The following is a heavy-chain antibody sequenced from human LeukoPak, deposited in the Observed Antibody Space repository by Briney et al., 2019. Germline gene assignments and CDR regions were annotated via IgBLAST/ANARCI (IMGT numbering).Heavy chain of an antibody. J-gene: IGHJ4*02. CDR2: ISSSSSAI. CDR1: GFTFSSYN. V-gene: IGHV3-48*02. CDR3: ARIRGGSGSFFGY. D-gene: IGHD3-10*01. Sequence: GGSLRLSCAASGFTFSSYNMNWVRQAPGEGLEWVSYISSSSSAIYYADSVNGRFTISRDNAKNSLYLQMNSLTDEDTAVYSCARIRGGSGSFFGYWGQGTLVTVSS.